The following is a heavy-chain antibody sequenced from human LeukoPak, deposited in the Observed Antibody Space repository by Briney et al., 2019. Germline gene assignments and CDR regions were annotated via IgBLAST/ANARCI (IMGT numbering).Heavy chain of an antibody. CDR1: GGSFSGYY. CDR3: ARGLRWYFDL. V-gene: IGHV4-34*01. J-gene: IGHJ2*01. CDR2: INRSGST. Sequence: PSETLSLTCAVYGGSFSGYYWSWIRQPPGKGLEWIGEINRSGSTNYNPSLKSRVTISVDTSKNQFSLKLSSVTAADTAVYYCARGLRWYFDLWGRGTLVTVSS.